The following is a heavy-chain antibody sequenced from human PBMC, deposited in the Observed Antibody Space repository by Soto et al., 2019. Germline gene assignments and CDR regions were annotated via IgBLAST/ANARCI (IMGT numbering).Heavy chain of an antibody. CDR2: ISGSGGSNK. Sequence: GGSLRLSCAASGFTFSSYAMSWVRQAPGKGLEWVSAISGSGGSNKYYADSVKGRFTISRDNSKNTLYLQMNSLRAEDTAVYYCARVPTVTAAYYFDYWGQGTLVTVSS. CDR3: ARVPTVTAAYYFDY. V-gene: IGHV3-23*01. D-gene: IGHD4-17*01. CDR1: GFTFSSYA. J-gene: IGHJ4*02.